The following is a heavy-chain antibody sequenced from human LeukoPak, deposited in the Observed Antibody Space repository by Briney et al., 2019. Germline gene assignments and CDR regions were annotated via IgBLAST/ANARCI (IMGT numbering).Heavy chain of an antibody. D-gene: IGHD1-1*01. J-gene: IGHJ6*03. V-gene: IGHV3-33*06. CDR1: GFTFSSYG. CDR3: AKPRTTTYYYYYMDV. CDR2: IWYDGSNK. Sequence: PGGSLRLSCAASGFTFSSYGMHWVSQAPGKGLEWVAVIWYDGSNKYYADSVKGRFTISRDNSKNTLYLQMNSLRAEDTAVYYCAKPRTTTYYYYYMDVWGKGTTVTVSS.